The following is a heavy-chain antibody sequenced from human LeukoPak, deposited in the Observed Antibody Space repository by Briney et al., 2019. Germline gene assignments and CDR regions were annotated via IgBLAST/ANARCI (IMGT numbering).Heavy chain of an antibody. D-gene: IGHD3-16*01. V-gene: IGHV3-21*01. CDR3: ARSGGTSTDYYYYYGMDV. CDR1: GFTFSSYS. CDR2: ISSSSSYI. Sequence: GGSLRLSCAASGFTFSSYSMNWVRQAPGKGLEWVSSISSSSSYIYYADSMKGRFTISRDNAKNSLYLQMNSLRAEDTAVYYCARSGGTSTDYYYYYGMDVWGNGTTVTVSS. J-gene: IGHJ6*04.